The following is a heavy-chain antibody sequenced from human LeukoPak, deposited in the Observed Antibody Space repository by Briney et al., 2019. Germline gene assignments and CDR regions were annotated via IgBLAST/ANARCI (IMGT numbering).Heavy chain of an antibody. CDR1: GGSFSGYY. Sequence: SETLSLTCAVYGGSFSGYYWSWIRPPPGKGLEWIGEINHSGSTNYNPSLKSRVTISVDTSKNQFSLKLSSVTAADTAVYYCARGSVAGIDYWGQGTLVTVSS. CDR3: ARGSVAGIDY. V-gene: IGHV4-34*01. CDR2: INHSGST. J-gene: IGHJ4*02. D-gene: IGHD2-21*01.